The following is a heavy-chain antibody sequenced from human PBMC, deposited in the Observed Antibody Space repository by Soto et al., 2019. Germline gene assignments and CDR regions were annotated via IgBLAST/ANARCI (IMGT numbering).Heavy chain of an antibody. D-gene: IGHD3-3*01. Sequence: SETLSLTCTVSGGSISSSSYYWGWIRQPPGKGLEWIGSIYYSGSTYYNPSLKSRVTISVDTSKNQFSLKLSSVTAADTAVYYCAWSGYYLGHVRYYGMDVWGQGTTVTVSS. J-gene: IGHJ6*02. V-gene: IGHV4-39*01. CDR1: GGSISSSSYY. CDR2: IYYSGST. CDR3: AWSGYYLGHVRYYGMDV.